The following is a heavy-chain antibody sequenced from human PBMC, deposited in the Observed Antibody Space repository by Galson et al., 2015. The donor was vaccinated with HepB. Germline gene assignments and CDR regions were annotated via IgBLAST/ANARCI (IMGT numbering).Heavy chain of an antibody. CDR3: ARDLPYTLYYDSSGYYLFDY. Sequence: SVKVSCKASGYTFTSYGISWVRQAPGQGLEWMGWISAYNGNTNYAQKLQGRVTMTTDTSTSTAYMELRSLRSDDTAVYYCARDLPYTLYYDSSGYYLFDYWGQGTLVTVSS. J-gene: IGHJ4*02. CDR2: ISAYNGNT. CDR1: GYTFTSYG. V-gene: IGHV1-18*01. D-gene: IGHD3-22*01.